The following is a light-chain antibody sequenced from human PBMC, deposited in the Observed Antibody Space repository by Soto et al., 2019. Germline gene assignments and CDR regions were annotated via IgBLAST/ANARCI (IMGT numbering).Light chain of an antibody. Sequence: EIVMTQSPATLSLSPGERAALSCRASQSINSELAWYQQKPGQPPRLLIYGASTRATGVPARFTVSESGSEFTLTISGLQSEDFAVYYCQQGHNWPLTFGQWTRLEI. J-gene: IGKJ2*01. CDR2: GAS. CDR1: QSINSE. CDR3: QQGHNWPLT. V-gene: IGKV3-15*01.